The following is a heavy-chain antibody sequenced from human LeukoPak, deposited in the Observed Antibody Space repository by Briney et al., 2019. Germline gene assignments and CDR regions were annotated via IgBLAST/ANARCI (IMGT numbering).Heavy chain of an antibody. J-gene: IGHJ4*02. CDR3: ARPNGGRLWAWYFDY. Sequence: GESLKISCKGSGYSFTSYWIGWVRQMPGKGLEWMGIIYPGDSDTRYSPSFQGQVTISADKSISTAYLQWSSLKASDTAMYYCARPNGGRLWAWYFDYWGQGTPVTVSS. CDR1: GYSFTSYW. D-gene: IGHD7-27*01. CDR2: IYPGDSDT. V-gene: IGHV5-51*01.